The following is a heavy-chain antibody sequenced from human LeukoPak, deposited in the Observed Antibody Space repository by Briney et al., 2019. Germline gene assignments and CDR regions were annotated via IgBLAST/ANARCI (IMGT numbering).Heavy chain of an antibody. CDR1: GFTFTSYD. CDR3: VRDGEGAGISVNYWFDP. CDR2: MNPNTGNT. V-gene: IGHV1-8*01. J-gene: IGHJ5*02. Sequence: ASVKVSCKASGFTFTSYDINWVRQASGRGFEWMGWMNPNTGNTGYAQKFQGRVTMTRDTSTSTAYMELRGLRSEDTAVYYCVRDGEGAGISVNYWFDPWGQGTLVTVSS. D-gene: IGHD6-13*01.